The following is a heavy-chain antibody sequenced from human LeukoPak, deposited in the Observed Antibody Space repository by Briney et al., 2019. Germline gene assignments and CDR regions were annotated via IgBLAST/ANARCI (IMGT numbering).Heavy chain of an antibody. Sequence: ASVKVSCKTSGYTFTDYYMHWVRQAPGQGLEWMGWINPNSGGTNYAQKFQGRVTMTRDTSISTAYMELSRLRSDDTAVYYCASHKGGDRRSIDYWGQGTLVTVSS. CDR3: ASHKGGDRRSIDY. CDR1: GYTFTDYY. D-gene: IGHD2-21*02. CDR2: INPNSGGT. J-gene: IGHJ4*02. V-gene: IGHV1-2*02.